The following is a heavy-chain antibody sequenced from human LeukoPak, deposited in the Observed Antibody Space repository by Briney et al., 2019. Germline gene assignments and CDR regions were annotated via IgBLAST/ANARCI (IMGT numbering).Heavy chain of an antibody. V-gene: IGHV4-59*01. CDR2: IYYSGST. CDR3: ACGRFGYSSSSDY. J-gene: IGHJ4*02. Sequence: PSETLSLTCTVSGGSISSYYWSWIRQPPGKGLEWIGYIYYSGSTNYNPSLKSRITISVDTSKNQFSLKLSSVTAADTAVYYCACGRFGYSSSSDYWGQGTLVTVSS. CDR1: GGSISSYY. D-gene: IGHD6-6*01.